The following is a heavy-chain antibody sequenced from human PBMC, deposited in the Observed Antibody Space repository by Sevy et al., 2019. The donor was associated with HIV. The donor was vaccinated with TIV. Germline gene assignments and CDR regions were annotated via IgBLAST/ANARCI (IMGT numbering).Heavy chain of an antibody. D-gene: IGHD3-16*01. CDR2: IIPRFGTA. CDR1: GGSFSNSD. J-gene: IGHJ4*02. Sequence: ASVKVSCKVSGGSFSNSDVIWLRQAPGQGLEWMGRIIPRFGTANYAQRFQARVTITADESTRTVFMELSRLRSKDTALFYCARVGGAREGYDYVGSSFIDHWGQGTLVTVSS. CDR3: ARVGGAREGYDYVGSSFIDH. V-gene: IGHV1-69*13.